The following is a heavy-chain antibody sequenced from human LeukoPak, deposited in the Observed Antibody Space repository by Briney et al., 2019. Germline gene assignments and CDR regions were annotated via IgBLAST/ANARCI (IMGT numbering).Heavy chain of an antibody. CDR2: ISYGGSNK. CDR1: GFTFSSYA. V-gene: IGHV3-30-3*01. Sequence: GGSLRLSCAASGFTFSSYAMHWVRQAPGKGLEWVAVISYGGSNKYYADSVKGRFTISRDNSKNTLYLQMNSLRAEDTAVYYCARAPYYDILTGYSGENYFDYWGQGTLVTVSS. D-gene: IGHD3-9*01. J-gene: IGHJ4*02. CDR3: ARAPYYDILTGYSGENYFDY.